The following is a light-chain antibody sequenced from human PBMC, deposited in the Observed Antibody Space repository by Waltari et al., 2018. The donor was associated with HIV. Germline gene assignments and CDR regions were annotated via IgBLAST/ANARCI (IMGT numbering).Light chain of an antibody. Sequence: QSVLTPAPSASGTPGQRVTLPCSGTGSNVGVNFVSWYQQLPGMAPKLLIYSNNERPSRVPDRFSGSKSGTSASLAISGLRSEDEAVYFCAAWDDSVSGWAFGEGTKVTVL. CDR2: SNN. CDR3: AAWDDSVSGWA. CDR1: GSNVGVNF. V-gene: IGLV1-47*01. J-gene: IGLJ2*01.